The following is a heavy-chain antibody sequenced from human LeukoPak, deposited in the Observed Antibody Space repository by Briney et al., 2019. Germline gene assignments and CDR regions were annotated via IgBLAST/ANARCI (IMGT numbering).Heavy chain of an antibody. CDR1: GFTFSSYA. J-gene: IGHJ6*03. CDR2: ISYDGSNK. CDR3: ARDGGYSYGFHYYYYMDV. D-gene: IGHD5-18*01. Sequence: PGGSLRLSCAASGFTFSSYAMHWVRQAPGKGLEWVAVISYDGSNKYYADSVKGRFTISRDNSKNTLYLQMNSLRAEDTAVYYCARDGGYSYGFHYYYYMDVWGKGTTVTVSS. V-gene: IGHV3-30-3*01.